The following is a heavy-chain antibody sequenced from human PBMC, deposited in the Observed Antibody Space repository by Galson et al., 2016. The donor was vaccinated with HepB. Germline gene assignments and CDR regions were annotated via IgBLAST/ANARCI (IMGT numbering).Heavy chain of an antibody. CDR1: GGSISNSNW. J-gene: IGHJ4*02. D-gene: IGHD3-3*01. V-gene: IGHV4-4*02. CDR3: ARDPVFGG. CDR2: IYHSGST. Sequence: SETLSLTCAVSGGSISNSNWWSWVRQPPGKGLEWIGDIYHSGSTNYNPALTSRVTISVDQTKNQFSLNLISVTAADTAVYYCARDPVFGGWGQGTLVTVSS.